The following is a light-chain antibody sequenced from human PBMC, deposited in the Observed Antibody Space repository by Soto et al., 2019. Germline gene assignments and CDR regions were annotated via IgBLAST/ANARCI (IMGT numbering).Light chain of an antibody. V-gene: IGKV1-39*01. Sequence: MTQSPLSLPVTPGEPASISCRSSRSLLHSNGYNYLAWYQQKPGKAPKLLIYAASTLQSGVPSRFSGSGSGTHFTLTISSLQPEDFATYYCQQSYSTPITFGQGTRLEIK. CDR3: QQSYSTPIT. CDR1: RSLLHSNGYNY. CDR2: AAS. J-gene: IGKJ5*01.